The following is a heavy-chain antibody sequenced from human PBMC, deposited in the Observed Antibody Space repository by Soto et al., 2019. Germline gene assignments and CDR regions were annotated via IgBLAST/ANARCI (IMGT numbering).Heavy chain of an antibody. V-gene: IGHV1-69*13. J-gene: IGHJ4*02. CDR3: ARERGN. CDR1: GGSFSQYA. Sequence: VKVSFKTRGGSFSQYAISWVRQAPGQGLEWMGGLIPIFGTANYAQKFQGRVTITADKSKSTAYMELSSLRYEDTAVYYCARERGNWGQGTLVTFSS. CDR2: LIPIFGTA. D-gene: IGHD3-10*01.